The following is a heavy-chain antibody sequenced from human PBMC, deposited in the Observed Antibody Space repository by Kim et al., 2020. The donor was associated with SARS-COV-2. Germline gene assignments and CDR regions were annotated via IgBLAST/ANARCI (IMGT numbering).Heavy chain of an antibody. CDR2: YYRGGP. Sequence: YYRGGPTNNPTLRSRAAISVDTSKSQFSLKLSSVTAADTAVYYCGRGFDYWGQGTLVTVSS. D-gene: IGHD2-15*01. V-gene: IGHV4-59*08. J-gene: IGHJ4*02. CDR3: GRGFDY.